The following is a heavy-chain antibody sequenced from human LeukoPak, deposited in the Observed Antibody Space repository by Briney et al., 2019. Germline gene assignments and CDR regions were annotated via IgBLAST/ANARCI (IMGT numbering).Heavy chain of an antibody. D-gene: IGHD3-10*01. CDR3: AKGERLYGSGDDAFDI. Sequence: GGSLRLSCAASGFTFSSYAMSWVRQAPGKGLEWVSAISGSGGSTYYADSVKGRFTISRDNSKNTLYLQMNSLRAEDTAVYYCAKGERLYGSGDDAFDIWGQGTMVTVSS. CDR2: ISGSGGST. V-gene: IGHV3-23*01. J-gene: IGHJ3*02. CDR1: GFTFSSYA.